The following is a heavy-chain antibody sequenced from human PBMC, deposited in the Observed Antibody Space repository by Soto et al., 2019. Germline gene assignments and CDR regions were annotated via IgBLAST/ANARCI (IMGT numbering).Heavy chain of an antibody. D-gene: IGHD5-18*01. V-gene: IGHV3-7*01. CDR3: ARELIVDSYGPIFDY. CDR1: GFTFSSYW. CDR2: IKQDGSEE. J-gene: IGHJ4*02. Sequence: EVQLVESGGGLVQPGGSLRLSCAASGFTFSSYWMSWVRQAPGKGLEWVANIKQDGSEEYYVDSVKGRFTISRDNAKNSLYLQMNSLRAEDTAVYYCARELIVDSYGPIFDYWGQGTLVTVSS.